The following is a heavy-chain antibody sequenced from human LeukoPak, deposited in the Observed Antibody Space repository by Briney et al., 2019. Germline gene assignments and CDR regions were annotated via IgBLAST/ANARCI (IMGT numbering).Heavy chain of an antibody. CDR3: ARISLGAIWGYYYGMDV. Sequence: SVKVSCKASGGTFSSYSISWVRQAPGQGLEWMGGIIPTFDTADYAQKFQGRVTITADESTSTAYMELSSLRSEDTAVFYCARISLGAIWGYYYGMDVWGQGTTVTVSS. J-gene: IGHJ6*02. V-gene: IGHV1-69*13. CDR2: IIPTFDTA. D-gene: IGHD1-26*01. CDR1: GGTFSSYS.